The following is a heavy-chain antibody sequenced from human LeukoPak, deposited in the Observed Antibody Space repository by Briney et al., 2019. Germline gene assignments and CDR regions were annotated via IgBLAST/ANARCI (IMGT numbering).Heavy chain of an antibody. D-gene: IGHD4-17*01. Sequence: ASVKVSCKASGYTFTGYYMHWVRQAPGPGLEWMGWINPNSGGTNYAQKFQGWVTMTRDTSISTAYMELSRLRSDDTAVYYCARASTVTTIVDYWGQGTLVTVSS. CDR1: GYTFTGYY. V-gene: IGHV1-2*04. J-gene: IGHJ4*02. CDR2: INPNSGGT. CDR3: ARASTVTTIVDY.